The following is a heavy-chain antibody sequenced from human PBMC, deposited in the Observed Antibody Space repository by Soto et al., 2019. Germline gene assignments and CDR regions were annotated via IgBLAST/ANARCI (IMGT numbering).Heavy chain of an antibody. Sequence: QVQLVESGGGLVKPGGSLRLSCAASGFTFSDYYMSWIRQAPGKGLEWVSYISSSSSYTNYADSVKGRFPISRDNAKNSLYLQMNSLRAEDTAVYYCARDRGADWFDPWGQGTLVTVSS. V-gene: IGHV3-11*05. J-gene: IGHJ5*02. CDR3: ARDRGADWFDP. CDR1: GFTFSDYY. CDR2: ISSSSSYT.